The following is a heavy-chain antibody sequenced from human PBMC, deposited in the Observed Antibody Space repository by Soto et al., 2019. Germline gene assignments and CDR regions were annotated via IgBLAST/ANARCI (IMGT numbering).Heavy chain of an antibody. D-gene: IGHD6-19*01. CDR1: GYTFTSYG. CDR2: ISAYNGNT. Sequence: QVQLVQSGAEVKKPGASVKVSCKASGYTFTSYGISWVQQAPGQGLEWMGWISAYNGNTNYAQKLQGRVTMTTDTSTSTAYMERRSLRSDATAVYYCARDNAPIGVAGTGPFDYWGQGTLVTVSS. CDR3: ARDNAPIGVAGTGPFDY. J-gene: IGHJ4*02. V-gene: IGHV1-18*01.